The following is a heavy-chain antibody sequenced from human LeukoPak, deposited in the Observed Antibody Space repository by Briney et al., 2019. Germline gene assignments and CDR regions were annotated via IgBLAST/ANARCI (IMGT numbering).Heavy chain of an antibody. CDR2: ISASGGST. J-gene: IGHJ3*02. CDR3: AKSEQRYCSGGSCPLSAFDI. CDR1: GFTFSSYA. D-gene: IGHD2-15*01. V-gene: IGHV3-23*01. Sequence: QPGGSLRLSCAASGFTFSSYAMSWVRQAPGKGLEWVSAISASGGSTYYADSVKGRFTISRDSPKNTLYLQMNSLRAEDTAAYYCAKSEQRYCSGGSCPLSAFDIWGQGTMVTVSS.